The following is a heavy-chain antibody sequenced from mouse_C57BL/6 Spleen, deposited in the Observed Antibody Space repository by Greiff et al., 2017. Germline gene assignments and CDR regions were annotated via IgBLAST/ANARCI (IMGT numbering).Heavy chain of an antibody. CDR3: ARKRDYYGSRFPFYAMDY. CDR2: IDPSDSYT. Sequence: VQLQQPGAELVMPGASVKLSCKASGYTFTSYWMHWVKQRPGQGLEWIGEIDPSDSYTNYNQKFKGKSTLTVDKSSSTAYMQLSSLTSEDSAVYYCARKRDYYGSRFPFYAMDYWGQGTSVTVSS. CDR1: GYTFTSYW. V-gene: IGHV1-69*01. D-gene: IGHD1-1*01. J-gene: IGHJ4*01.